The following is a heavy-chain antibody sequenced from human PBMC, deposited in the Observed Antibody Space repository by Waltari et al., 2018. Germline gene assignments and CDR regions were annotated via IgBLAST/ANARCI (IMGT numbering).Heavy chain of an antibody. CDR2: ILPRFATS. V-gene: IGHV1-69*13. CDR3: ARSQVVVIAPLDC. CDR1: DDTFSDYA. D-gene: IGHD2-21*01. J-gene: IGHJ4*02. Sequence: QVQRVQAGAEVTKHGSTVKASCKASDDTFSDYAITWVRQAPGQGLEWMGGILPRFATSNYAQKFQGRVTITADDSTSTAYMELSSLRSEDTAIYYCARSQVVVIAPLDCWGQGTLVTVSS.